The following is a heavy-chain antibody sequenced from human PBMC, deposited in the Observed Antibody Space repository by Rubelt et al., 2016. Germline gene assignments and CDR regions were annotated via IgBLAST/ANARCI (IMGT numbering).Heavy chain of an antibody. Sequence: QVQLVQSGAGVKKPGASVKVSCKASGDTFTGYYMHWVRQAPGHGLEWMGWINPNNGATNYAQRFPGWVTMTRDTSISTAYMELSGLRSDDTAVYYCVRGGGSSWYDYWGQGTLVTVSS. CDR2: INPNNGAT. CDR3: VRGGGSSWYDY. V-gene: IGHV1-2*04. D-gene: IGHD6-13*01. CDR1: GDTFTGYY. J-gene: IGHJ4*02.